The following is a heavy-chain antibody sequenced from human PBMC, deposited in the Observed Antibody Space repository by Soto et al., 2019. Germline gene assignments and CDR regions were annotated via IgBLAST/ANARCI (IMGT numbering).Heavy chain of an antibody. CDR1: GFTFSSYX. CDR3: AGCSGGSCYYYYYYYMDV. D-gene: IGHD2-15*01. V-gene: IGHV3-23*01. Sequence: GGSLRLSCAASGFTFSSYXMSXVRQAPGKGLEWVSAISGSGGSTYYADSVKGRFTISRDNSKNTLYLQMNSLRAEDTAVYYCAGCSGGSCYYYYYYYMDVWGKGTTVTVSS. CDR2: ISGSGGST. J-gene: IGHJ6*03.